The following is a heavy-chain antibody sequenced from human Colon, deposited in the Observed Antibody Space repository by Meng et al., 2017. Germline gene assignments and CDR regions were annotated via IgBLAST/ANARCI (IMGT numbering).Heavy chain of an antibody. CDR1: GASISIALS. V-gene: IGHV4-61*02. J-gene: IGHJ5*02. D-gene: IGHD6-19*01. CDR3: ARGITLAALGGAFDP. Sequence: QVQRQEPGPGLGTPSPTLSLPGAVSGASISIALSWSPWLRPPVGKGMVGVGRVSTTGDTYYNPSLKSRVTISLDTFNNQCSLRLTSGTAAGTAVYYCARGITLAALGGAFDPWGQGTLVTVSS. CDR2: VSTTGDT.